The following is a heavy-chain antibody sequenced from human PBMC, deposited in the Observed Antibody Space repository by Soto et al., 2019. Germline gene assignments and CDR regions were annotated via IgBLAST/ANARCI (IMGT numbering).Heavy chain of an antibody. CDR3: AKDLYTAYDSDYYCGMDV. D-gene: IGHD5-18*01. Sequence: GGSLRLSCAASGFTFDDYAMHWVRQAPGKGLEWVSLISWDGGSTYYADSVKGRFTISRDNSKNSLYLQMNSLRAKDTALYYSAKDLYTAYDSDYYCGMDVWGQGTTVTVSS. V-gene: IGHV3-43D*03. CDR1: GFTFDDYA. CDR2: ISWDGGST. J-gene: IGHJ6*02.